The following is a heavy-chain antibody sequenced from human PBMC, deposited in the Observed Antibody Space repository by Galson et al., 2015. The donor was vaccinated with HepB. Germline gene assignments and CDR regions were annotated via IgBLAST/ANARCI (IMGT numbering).Heavy chain of an antibody. J-gene: IGHJ4*02. Sequence: SVKVSCKASGYTFTRYYMHWVRQAPGQGLEWMGWINPNSGGTNYAQKFQGRVTMTRDTSISTAYMELSRLRSDDTAVYYCARDQGYSSSWSDYWGQGTLVTVSS. D-gene: IGHD6-13*01. CDR1: GYTFTRYY. CDR3: ARDQGYSSSWSDY. V-gene: IGHV1-2*02. CDR2: INPNSGGT.